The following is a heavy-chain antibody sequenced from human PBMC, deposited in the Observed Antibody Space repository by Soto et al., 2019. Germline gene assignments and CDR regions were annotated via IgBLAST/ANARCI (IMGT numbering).Heavy chain of an antibody. V-gene: IGHV5-51*01. CDR1: GYRFTKYW. Sequence: PGESLKISCTVSGYRFTKYWIAWVRQMPGKGLEWMGIIFPGDSDTRYSPSFQGQVTISADKAISTAYLQMNSLETEDTAIYFCTTGLSSGHYSFDFWGQGTLVTVS. J-gene: IGHJ4*02. CDR2: IFPGDSDT. D-gene: IGHD3-22*01. CDR3: TTGLSSGHYSFDF.